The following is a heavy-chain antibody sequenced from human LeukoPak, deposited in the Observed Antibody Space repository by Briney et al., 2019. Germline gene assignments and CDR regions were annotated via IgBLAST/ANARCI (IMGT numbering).Heavy chain of an antibody. V-gene: IGHV4-31*11. CDR3: ARVYYDGSGYYYRWFDP. D-gene: IGHD3-22*01. J-gene: IGHJ5*02. CDR1: GGSFSGYY. Sequence: PSETLSLTCAVYGGSFSGYYWSWIRQHPGKGLEWIGYIYYSGTAYYNPSLKSRVTISVDTSKNQFSLKLSSVTAADTAVYYCARVYYDGSGYYYRWFDPWGQGTLVTVSS. CDR2: IYYSGTA.